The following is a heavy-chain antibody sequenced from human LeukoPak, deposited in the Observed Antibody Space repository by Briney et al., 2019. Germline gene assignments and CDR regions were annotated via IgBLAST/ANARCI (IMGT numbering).Heavy chain of an antibody. CDR1: GFTFSSYA. CDR2: ISSSGSSI. Sequence: GGSLRLSCAASGFTFSSYAMNWVRQAPGKGLEWVSFISSSGSSISYTDSVKGRFTISRDTSKNTLYLQMNGLRAEDTAVYYRARSYGGSSSGVGDHFDYWGQGTLVTVSS. V-gene: IGHV3-21*01. D-gene: IGHD6-6*01. J-gene: IGHJ4*02. CDR3: ARSYGGSSSGVGDHFDY.